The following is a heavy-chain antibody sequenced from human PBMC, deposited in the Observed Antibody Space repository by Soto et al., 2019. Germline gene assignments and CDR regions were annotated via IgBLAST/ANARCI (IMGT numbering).Heavy chain of an antibody. J-gene: IGHJ6*02. CDR2: ISSSGSTI. D-gene: IGHD1-26*01. CDR1: GFTFSSYE. CDR3: ARDSGSHYYYYGMDV. V-gene: IGHV3-48*03. Sequence: EVQLVESGGGLVQPGGSLRLSCAASGFTFSSYEMNWVRQAPGKGLEWVSYISSSGSTIYYADSVKGRFTISRDNAKNSLYLQMNSLRAEDTAVYYCARDSGSHYYYYGMDVWGQGTTVTVSS.